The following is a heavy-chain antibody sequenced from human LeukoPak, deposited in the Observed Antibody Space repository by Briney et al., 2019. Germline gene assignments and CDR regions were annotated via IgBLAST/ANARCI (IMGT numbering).Heavy chain of an antibody. Sequence: GASVKVSCKASGYTFTSYGISWVRQAPEQGLEWMGWISAYNGNTNYAQKLQGRVTMTTDTSTSTAYMELRSLRSDDTAVYYCARESLWSGYFSDGMDVWGQGTTVTVSS. CDR2: ISAYNGNT. V-gene: IGHV1-18*01. D-gene: IGHD3-3*01. CDR1: GYTFTSYG. CDR3: ARESLWSGYFSDGMDV. J-gene: IGHJ6*02.